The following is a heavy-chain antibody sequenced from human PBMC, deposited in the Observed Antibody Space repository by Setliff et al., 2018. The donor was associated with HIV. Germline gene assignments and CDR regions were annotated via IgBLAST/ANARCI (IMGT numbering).Heavy chain of an antibody. D-gene: IGHD3-3*01. V-gene: IGHV3-30-3*01. CDR3: AKVSGYNIWSGSYYFDS. CDR2: ISYDGSNK. J-gene: IGHJ4*01. CDR1: GFTFSSYA. Sequence: PGGSLRLSCAASGFTFSSYAMHWVRQAPGKGLEWVAVISYDGSNKYYADSVKGRFTISRDNSKNTVLLEMRSLRVDDTAVYFCAKVSGYNIWSGSYYFDSWGHGILVTVSS.